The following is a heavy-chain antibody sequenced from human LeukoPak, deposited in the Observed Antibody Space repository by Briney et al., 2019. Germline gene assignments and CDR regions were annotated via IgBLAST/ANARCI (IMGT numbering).Heavy chain of an antibody. CDR3: AKSLTIFGVVIPNWFDP. J-gene: IGHJ5*02. Sequence: GASVKVSCKASGYTFTSYYMHWVRQAPGQGLEWMGIINPSGGSTSYAQKFQGRVTMTRDTSTSTVYMELSSLRSEDTAVYYCAKSLTIFGVVIPNWFDPWGQGTLVTVSS. CDR2: INPSGGST. D-gene: IGHD3-3*01. CDR1: GYTFTSYY. V-gene: IGHV1-46*01.